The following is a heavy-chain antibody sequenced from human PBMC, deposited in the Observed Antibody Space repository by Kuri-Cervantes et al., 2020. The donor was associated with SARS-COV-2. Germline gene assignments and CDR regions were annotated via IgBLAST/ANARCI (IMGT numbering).Heavy chain of an antibody. Sequence: GGSLRLSCAASGFTFSIYNMNWVRQAPGKGLEWVSLISTTSSDIYYADSVRGRFTISRDNAKNSLSLQMNSLRAEDTAVYYCARMLGSSSYLGYYYYSYMDVWGKGTTVTVSS. D-gene: IGHD6-6*01. CDR2: ISTTSSDI. CDR1: GFTFSIYN. J-gene: IGHJ6*03. V-gene: IGHV3-21*01. CDR3: ARMLGSSSYLGYYYYSYMDV.